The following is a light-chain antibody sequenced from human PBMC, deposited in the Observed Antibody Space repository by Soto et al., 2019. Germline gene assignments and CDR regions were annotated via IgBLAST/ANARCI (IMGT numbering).Light chain of an antibody. Sequence: QSVLTQPDSVSGSPGQSITISCTGTSSDVGGYNYVSWYQQHPGKAPKVMIYEVSNRPSGVSNRFSGSKSGNTASLTISGLQAEDEADYYCGSYTSTNTVIFGGGTKVTVL. CDR1: SSDVGGYNY. CDR2: EVS. J-gene: IGLJ2*01. V-gene: IGLV2-14*01. CDR3: GSYTSTNTVI.